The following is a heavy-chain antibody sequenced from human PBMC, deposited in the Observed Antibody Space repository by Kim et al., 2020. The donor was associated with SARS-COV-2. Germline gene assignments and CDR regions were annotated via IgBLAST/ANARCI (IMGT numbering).Heavy chain of an antibody. V-gene: IGHV3-30*18. Sequence: GGSLRLSCAASGFTFSSYGMHWVRQAPGKGLEWVAVISYDGSNKYYADSVKGRFTISRDNSKNTLYLQMNSLRAEDTAVYYCAKDGGYWGQGTLVTVFS. CDR2: ISYDGSNK. CDR1: GFTFSSYG. CDR3: AKDGGY. J-gene: IGHJ4*02.